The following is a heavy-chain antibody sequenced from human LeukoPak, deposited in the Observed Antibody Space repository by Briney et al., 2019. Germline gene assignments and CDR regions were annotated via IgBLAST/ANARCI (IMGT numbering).Heavy chain of an antibody. CDR1: GFTFNSYA. V-gene: IGHV3-23*01. D-gene: IGHD2-21*02. Sequence: GGSLRLSCAASGFTFNSYAMSWVRQAPGKGLEWVSSISDSGGSTYYADSVKGRFTMSRDNSKDTLYLQMNSLRAEDTAVYYCAKGATAIPFYYYMDVWGKGTTVTVSS. J-gene: IGHJ6*03. CDR3: AKGATAIPFYYYMDV. CDR2: ISDSGGST.